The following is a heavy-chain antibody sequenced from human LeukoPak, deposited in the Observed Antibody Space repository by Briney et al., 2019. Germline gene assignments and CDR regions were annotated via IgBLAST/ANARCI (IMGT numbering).Heavy chain of an antibody. J-gene: IGHJ4*02. Sequence: GGSLTLSCAASGFTFSGISMSWVRQAPDKGLEWVSTISGSGGGTYYAASVSGRFTIFRDDSKNTLYLQMNSLRADDTAVYYCAKDLGRYQTNFIDYWGQGNLVTVSS. CDR3: AKDLGRYQTNFIDY. CDR1: GFTFSGIS. V-gene: IGHV3-23*01. D-gene: IGHD2-2*01. CDR2: ISGSGGGT.